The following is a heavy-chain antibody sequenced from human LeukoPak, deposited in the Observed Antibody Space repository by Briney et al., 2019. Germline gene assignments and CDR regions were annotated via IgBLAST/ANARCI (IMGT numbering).Heavy chain of an antibody. CDR1: ASILSSYC. V-gene: IGHV3-30*02. D-gene: IGHD6-19*01. CDR3: ASKAYQWSFNY. CDR2: IRYDGIIK. J-gene: IGHJ4*02. Sequence: GGSLTPSCAADASILSSYCMHWVRQAPGKGLGLVAFIRYDGIIKYYADSVTIRINISRDNSKITLYLQMNSLRAEDTGVYFCASKAYQWSFNYWGQGTLVIVSS.